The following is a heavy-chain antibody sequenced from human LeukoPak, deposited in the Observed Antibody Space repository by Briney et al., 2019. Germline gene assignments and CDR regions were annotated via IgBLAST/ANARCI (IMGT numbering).Heavy chain of an antibody. CDR1: GFTVSSKY. V-gene: IGHV3-53*01. CDR3: ARVGSYYDMDV. D-gene: IGHD3-10*01. Sequence: GGSLRLSCAASGFTVSSKYMNWVRQAPGKGLEWVSVIESGGSTYYADSVKGRFTVSRDNFRNTLYLQMNSLRAEDTAVYYCARVGSYYDMDVWGQGTTVTVSS. CDR2: IESGGST. J-gene: IGHJ6*02.